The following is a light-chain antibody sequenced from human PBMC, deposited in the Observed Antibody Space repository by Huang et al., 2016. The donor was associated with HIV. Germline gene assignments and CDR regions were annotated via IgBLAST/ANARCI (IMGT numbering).Light chain of an antibody. J-gene: IGKJ2*01. CDR2: GAS. CDR3: QQYYNWPPYT. Sequence: EVVMTQSPDTLSVSPGERATLSCRASQSVSSNLAWYQQKPGQTPSLLLYGASTRATGIPARFSGSGSGTEFTLTISSLQSEDFAVYYCQQYYNWPPYTFGQGTKLEIK. V-gene: IGKV3-15*01. CDR1: QSVSSN.